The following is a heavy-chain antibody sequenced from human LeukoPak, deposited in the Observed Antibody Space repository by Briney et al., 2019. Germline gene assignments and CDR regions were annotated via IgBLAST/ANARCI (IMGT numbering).Heavy chain of an antibody. D-gene: IGHD5-18*01. CDR3: ATQDVDPTMGTGGYSDAFDV. V-gene: IGHV1-18*01. J-gene: IGHJ3*01. CDR2: ISAYNGNT. Sequence: GASVKVSCKASGYTFTSYGISWVRQAPGQGLEWMGWISAYNGNTNYAQKLQGRVTMTTDTSTSTAYMELSSLRSEDTAVYYCATQDVDPTMGTGGYSDAFDVWGQGTLVTVSS. CDR1: GYTFTSYG.